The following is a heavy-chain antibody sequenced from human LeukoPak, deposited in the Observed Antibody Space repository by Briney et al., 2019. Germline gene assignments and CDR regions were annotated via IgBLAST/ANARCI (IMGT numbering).Heavy chain of an antibody. V-gene: IGHV3-48*03. CDR3: AKDNSGYEIVA. J-gene: IGHJ5*02. Sequence: GGSLRLSCAASGFTFSSYEMNWVRQAPGKGLEWVSYISSGGATIYYADSVKGRFTISRDNAKNSLYLQMNSLRAEDTAVYYCAKDNSGYEIVAWGQGTLVTVSS. D-gene: IGHD5-12*01. CDR2: ISSGGATI. CDR1: GFTFSSYE.